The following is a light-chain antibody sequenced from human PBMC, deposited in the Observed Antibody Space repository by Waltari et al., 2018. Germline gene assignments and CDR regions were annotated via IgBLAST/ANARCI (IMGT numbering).Light chain of an antibody. J-gene: IGLJ2*01. CDR1: NSDIGTYNY. CDR2: EVN. Sequence: QSALTQPPSASGSPGQSVPISCSGTNSDIGTYNYVSWFQQHPGRAPKLLIYEVNKRPVGVPGRFSGSTSDIGAPPTVSRLQADDAADYRCSSYAGSNTLVFGGGTKLTVL. CDR3: SSYAGSNTLV. V-gene: IGLV2-8*01.